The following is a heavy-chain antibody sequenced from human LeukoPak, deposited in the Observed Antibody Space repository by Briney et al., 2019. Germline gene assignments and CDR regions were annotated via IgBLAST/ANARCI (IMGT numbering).Heavy chain of an antibody. V-gene: IGHV4-59*01. CDR1: GVPINSYY. CDR3: ASLMSLYYFDY. J-gene: IGHJ4*02. D-gene: IGHD3-10*01. Sequence: SETLSLTCNVSGVPINSYYWSWIRQPPGKGLEWIGYIFHSGNTNYNPSLKSRVTISVDTSKSHFSLKLTSVTAADTAVYYCASLMSLYYFDYWGQGALVTVSS. CDR2: IFHSGNT.